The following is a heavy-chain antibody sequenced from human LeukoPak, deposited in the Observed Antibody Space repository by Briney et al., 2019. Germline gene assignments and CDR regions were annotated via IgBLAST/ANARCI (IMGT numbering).Heavy chain of an antibody. D-gene: IGHD3-10*01. CDR3: ARTYYGSGSLHYYYYYMDV. CDR2: VHYSRST. V-gene: IGHV4-59*01. CDR1: GGSISSYY. J-gene: IGHJ6*03. Sequence: ASETLSLTCTVSGGSISSYYWSWIRQPPGKGLEWIGYVHYSRSTNYNPSLKSRVTISVDTSKNQFSLKLSSVTAADAAVYYCARTYYGSGSLHYYYYYMDVWGKGTTVTVSS.